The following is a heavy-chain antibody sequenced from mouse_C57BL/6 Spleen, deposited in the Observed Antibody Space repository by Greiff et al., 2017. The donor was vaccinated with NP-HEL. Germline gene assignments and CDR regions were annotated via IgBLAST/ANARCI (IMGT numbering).Heavy chain of an antibody. J-gene: IGHJ4*01. Sequence: VQLQQSGAELVKPGASVKLSCKASGYTFTSYWMHWVKQRPGQGLEWIGMIHPNSGSTNYNEKFKSKATLTVDKSSSTAYMQLSSLTSEDSAVYYCARTAQATGAMDYWGQGTSVTVSS. CDR3: ARTAQATGAMDY. D-gene: IGHD3-2*02. V-gene: IGHV1-64*01. CDR2: IHPNSGST. CDR1: GYTFTSYW.